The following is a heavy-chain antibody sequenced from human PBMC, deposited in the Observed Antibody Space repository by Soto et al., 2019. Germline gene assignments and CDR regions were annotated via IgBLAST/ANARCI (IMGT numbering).Heavy chain of an antibody. CDR1: GFTFSTYA. Sequence: EVQLLESGGGLVQPGGSLRLSCAASGFTFSTYAMSWVRQAPGKGLEWVSDISGSGGSTYYGDSVKGRFTISRDNSKNQRYLLMSSRRAVDSFVYSYVPLVRLRPYWGQGTLVTVSS. CDR2: ISGSGGST. J-gene: IGHJ4*02. V-gene: IGHV3-23*01. D-gene: IGHD6-25*01. CDR3: VPLVRLRPY.